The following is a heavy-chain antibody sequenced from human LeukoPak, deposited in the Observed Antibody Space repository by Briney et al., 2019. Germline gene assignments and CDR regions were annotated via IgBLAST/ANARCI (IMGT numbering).Heavy chain of an antibody. CDR3: ASEGGDTAIFGLDY. J-gene: IGHJ4*02. V-gene: IGHV3-7*01. Sequence: GGSLRLSCAASGFTLSSHWMTWVRQAPGKGLEWVANINQDGSAKYYVDSVKGRFTISRDNAKNSLYLQMNSLRAEDTAVYYCASEGGDTAIFGLDYWGQGTLVTVSS. CDR1: GFTLSSHW. D-gene: IGHD5-18*01. CDR2: INQDGSAK.